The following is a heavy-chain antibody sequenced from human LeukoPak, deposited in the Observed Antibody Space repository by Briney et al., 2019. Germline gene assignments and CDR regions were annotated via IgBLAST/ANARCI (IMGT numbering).Heavy chain of an antibody. CDR1: GFTFSNAW. V-gene: IGHV3-21*01. CDR3: AKTSTLVATINY. J-gene: IGHJ4*02. CDR2: ISSSSSYI. Sequence: PGGSLRLSCAASGFTFSNAWMNWVRQAPGKGLEWVSSISSSSSYIYYADSVKGRFTISRDNAKKSMYLQMNSLRAEDTAVYYCAKTSTLVATINYWGQGTLVTVSS. D-gene: IGHD5-12*01.